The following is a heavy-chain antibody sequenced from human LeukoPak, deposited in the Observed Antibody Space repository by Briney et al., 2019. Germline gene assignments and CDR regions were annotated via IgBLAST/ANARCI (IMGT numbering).Heavy chain of an antibody. CDR2: IKQDGSEK. J-gene: IGHJ5*02. Sequence: GSLSLSCAASGFTFSSYWMSWVRPAPGKGLEWVASIKQDGSEKYYLDSVKGRFTISRDNAKNSLYLQMNSLRAEDTALYYCARAPGEGWFDPWGQGTLVTVSS. V-gene: IGHV3-7*01. CDR1: GFTFSSYW. D-gene: IGHD4-17*01. CDR3: ARAPGEGWFDP.